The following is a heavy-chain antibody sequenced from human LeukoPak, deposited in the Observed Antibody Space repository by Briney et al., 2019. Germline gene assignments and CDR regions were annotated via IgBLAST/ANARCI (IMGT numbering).Heavy chain of an antibody. CDR3: ARDPGYCSGGNCNYYYYHYMDV. CDR1: GFTFSSYG. J-gene: IGHJ6*03. CDR2: IRYDGSNK. V-gene: IGHV3-30*02. D-gene: IGHD2-15*01. Sequence: PGGSLRLSRAASGFTFSSYGMHWVRQAPGKGLEWVAFIRYDGSNKYYADSVKGRFTISRDNSKNTLYLQMNSLRAEDTAVYYCARDPGYCSGGNCNYYYYHYMDVWGKGTTVTVSS.